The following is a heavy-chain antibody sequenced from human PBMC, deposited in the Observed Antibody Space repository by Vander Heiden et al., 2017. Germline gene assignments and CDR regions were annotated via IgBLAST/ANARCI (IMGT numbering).Heavy chain of an antibody. V-gene: IGHV1-2*02. CDR2: ISPNSGGT. Sequence: QVQLVQSGAEVKKPGASVKVSCKASGYTFTGYYMHWVRQARGQGLEWMGWISPNSGGTNYAQKFQGRVTMTRDTSISTAYMELSRLRSDDTAVYYCASTAGSYYYYGMDVWGQGPTVTVSS. D-gene: IGHD6-13*01. CDR1: GYTFTGYY. J-gene: IGHJ6*02. CDR3: ASTAGSYYYYGMDV.